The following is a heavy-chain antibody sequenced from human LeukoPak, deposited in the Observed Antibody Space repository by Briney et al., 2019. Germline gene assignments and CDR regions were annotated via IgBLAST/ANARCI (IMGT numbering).Heavy chain of an antibody. CDR3: ARDLGYCSSTSCQDNWFDP. V-gene: IGHV1-69*04. J-gene: IGHJ5*02. D-gene: IGHD2-2*03. CDR2: IIPILGIA. CDR1: GYTFTGYY. Sequence: SVKVSCKASGYTFTGYYLHWVRQAPGQGLEWMGRIIPILGIANYAQKFQGRVTITADKSTSTAYMELSSLRSEDTAVYYCARDLGYCSSTSCQDNWFDPWGQGTLVTVSS.